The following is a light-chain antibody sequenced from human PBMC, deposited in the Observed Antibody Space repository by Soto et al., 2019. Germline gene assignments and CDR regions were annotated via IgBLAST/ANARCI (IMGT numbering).Light chain of an antibody. Sequence: QSVLTQPPSVSGAPGQRVTISCTGSSSNIGAGYDVHWYQQLPGTAPKLLIYGNSNRPSGVPDRFSGSKSGTSASLAITGLQAEDEADYYSQSYDRVFGTGTKLTVL. CDR1: SSNIGAGYD. CDR2: GNS. CDR3: QSYDRV. J-gene: IGLJ1*01. V-gene: IGLV1-40*01.